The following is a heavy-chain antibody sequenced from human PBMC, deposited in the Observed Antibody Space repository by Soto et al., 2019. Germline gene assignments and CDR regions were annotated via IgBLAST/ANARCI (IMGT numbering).Heavy chain of an antibody. J-gene: IGHJ4*02. D-gene: IGHD3-10*01. CDR3: ARHNYGSGSTYFDY. Sequence: SETLSLTCTVSGGSISSGGYYWSWIRQHPGKGLEWIGYIYYSGSTNYNPSLKSRVTISVDTSKNQFSLKLNSMTAADTAVYYCARHNYGSGSTYFDYWGQGTLVTVSS. CDR1: GGSISSGGYY. V-gene: IGHV4-61*08. CDR2: IYYSGST.